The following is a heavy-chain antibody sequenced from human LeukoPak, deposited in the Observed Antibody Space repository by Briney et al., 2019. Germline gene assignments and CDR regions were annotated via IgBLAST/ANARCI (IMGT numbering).Heavy chain of an antibody. D-gene: IGHD4-17*01. CDR1: GFTFSSYG. CDR2: ISYDGTGK. V-gene: IGHV3-30*18. J-gene: IGHJ4*02. Sequence: PARSLRLSCAASGFTFSSYGMHWVRQAPGKGLEWVAVISYDGTGKNYIDSVKGRFTISRDNSKNTVYLQMNSLRAEDTAVYYCAKELTTVTHFDYWGQGTLVTVSS. CDR3: AKELTTVTHFDY.